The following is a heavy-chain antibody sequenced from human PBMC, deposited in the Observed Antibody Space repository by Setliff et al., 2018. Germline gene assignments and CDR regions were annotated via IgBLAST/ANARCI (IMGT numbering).Heavy chain of an antibody. D-gene: IGHD6-19*01. J-gene: IGHJ4*02. Sequence: SETLSLTCTVSGYSISSGYYWRWIRQPPGKGLEWIGSIYHSGSTYYNPSLKSRVTISVDTSKNQFSLKLSSVTAADTAVYYCASSPGYSSGWYEGWGQGTLVTVSS. CDR1: GYSISSGYY. CDR2: IYHSGST. V-gene: IGHV4-38-2*02. CDR3: ASSPGYSSGWYEG.